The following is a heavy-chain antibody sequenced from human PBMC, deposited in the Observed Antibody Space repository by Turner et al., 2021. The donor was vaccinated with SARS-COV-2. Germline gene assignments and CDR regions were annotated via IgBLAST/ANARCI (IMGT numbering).Heavy chain of an antibody. CDR3: ATGVAVTGVVVAYYYYYGMDV. Sequence: QVPLVQSGAEVKKPGASVKSSCKVSGYTLTDFSMHCVRQAPGKGLEWMVCFDPEDGETSYAQKVQDRVTMTEDTSTDTAYMDLSGLRSEDTAVYDCATGVAVTGVVVAYYYYYGMDVWGQGTTVTVSS. J-gene: IGHJ6*02. D-gene: IGHD6-19*01. CDR1: GYTLTDFS. CDR2: FDPEDGET. V-gene: IGHV1-24*01.